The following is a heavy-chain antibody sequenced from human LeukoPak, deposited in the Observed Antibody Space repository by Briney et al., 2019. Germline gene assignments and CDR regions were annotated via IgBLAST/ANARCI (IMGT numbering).Heavy chain of an antibody. D-gene: IGHD5-12*01. J-gene: IGHJ4*02. CDR1: GYTFTSYG. CDR2: ISAYNGNT. CDR3: ARIQYSGYDSGY. Sequence: ASVKVSCKASGYTFTSYGISWVRQASGRGLEWMGWISAYNGNTNYAQKLQGRVTMTTDTSTSTAYMELRSLRSDDTAVYYCARIQYSGYDSGYWGQGTLVTVSS. V-gene: IGHV1-18*01.